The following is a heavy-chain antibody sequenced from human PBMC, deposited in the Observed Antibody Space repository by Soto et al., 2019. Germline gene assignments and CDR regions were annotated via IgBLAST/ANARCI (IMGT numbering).Heavy chain of an antibody. CDR3: ARAITGSVS. CDR1: GITFTTYA. D-gene: IGHD5-12*01. Sequence: ASVKVSCTASGITFTTYAIHWVRQAPGQRLEWMGWINAGNGDTRYSQKFQGRVTLTRDTSASTAYMDLSSLRSEDTAIYYCARAITGSVSWGLGTLVTVSA. CDR2: INAGNGDT. V-gene: IGHV1-3*01. J-gene: IGHJ5*02.